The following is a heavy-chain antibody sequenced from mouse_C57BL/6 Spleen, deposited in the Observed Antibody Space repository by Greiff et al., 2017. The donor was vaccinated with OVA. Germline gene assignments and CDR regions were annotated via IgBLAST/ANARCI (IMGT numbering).Heavy chain of an antibody. J-gene: IGHJ3*01. CDR2: ISDGGSYT. V-gene: IGHV5-4*03. CDR1: GFTFSSYA. CDR3: ARGTLPFAY. Sequence: EVMLVESGGGLVKPGGSLKLSCAASGFTFSSYAMSWVRQTPEKRLEWVATISDGGSYTYYPDNVKGRFTISRDNAKNNLYLQMSHLKSEDTAMYYCARGTLPFAYWGQGTLVTVSA.